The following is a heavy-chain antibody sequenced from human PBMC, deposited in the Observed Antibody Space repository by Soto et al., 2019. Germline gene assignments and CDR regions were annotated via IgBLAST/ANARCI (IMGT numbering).Heavy chain of an antibody. CDR1: GFTFGDYY. J-gene: IGHJ2*01. V-gene: IGHV3-11*06. CDR3: ARLRVGVNWYFDL. D-gene: IGHD1-26*01. CDR2: ISSSGSYT. Sequence: QMQLVESGGDLVKPGGSLRLSCDASGFTFGDYYMSWIRQVPGQGLELLAFISSSGSYTKYSDSMRGRLTVSRDNGQNSLYPQMNSLRVDDTGVYYCARLRVGVNWYFDLWGRGTMVPVSA.